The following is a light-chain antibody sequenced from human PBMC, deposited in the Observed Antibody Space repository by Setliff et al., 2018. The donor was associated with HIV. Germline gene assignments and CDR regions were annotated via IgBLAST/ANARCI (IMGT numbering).Light chain of an antibody. Sequence: QSALAQPASVSGSPGQSITISCTGTSSDVGGYNYVSWYQQHPGKAPKLMIYDVSKWPSGVSNRFSGSKSGNTASLTISGLQTEDEADYYCSSYTSITPLYVFGTGTKVTVL. CDR3: SSYTSITPLYV. J-gene: IGLJ1*01. CDR2: DVS. V-gene: IGLV2-14*01. CDR1: SSDVGGYNY.